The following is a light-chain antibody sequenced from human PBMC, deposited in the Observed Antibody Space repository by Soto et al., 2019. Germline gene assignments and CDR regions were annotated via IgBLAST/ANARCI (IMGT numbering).Light chain of an antibody. CDR3: SSYTTITTLFFV. V-gene: IGLV2-14*01. CDR1: RSDIGNDNF. Sequence: QSVLTQPASVAGSPGQSITISCTGTRSDIGNDNFVSWYQHHPGKAPKLIIYEVSYRPSGVSHRFSGSKYGKTAYLTISGLQSEDEADYYCSSYTTITTLFFVFGNGTKVTVL. CDR2: EVS. J-gene: IGLJ1*01.